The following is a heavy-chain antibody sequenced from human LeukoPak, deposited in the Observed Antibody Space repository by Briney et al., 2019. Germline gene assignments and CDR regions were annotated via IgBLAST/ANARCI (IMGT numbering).Heavy chain of an antibody. CDR1: GYTFTSYT. Sequence: ASVKVSCKASGYTFTSYTMHWVRQAPGQRLEWMGWINTGNGNTKYSQEFQGRVTITRDTSASTAYMELSSLRSEDTAVYYCAREWERGYLDYWGQGTLVTVSS. CDR3: AREWERGYLDY. D-gene: IGHD1-26*01. CDR2: INTGNGNT. V-gene: IGHV1-3*03. J-gene: IGHJ4*02.